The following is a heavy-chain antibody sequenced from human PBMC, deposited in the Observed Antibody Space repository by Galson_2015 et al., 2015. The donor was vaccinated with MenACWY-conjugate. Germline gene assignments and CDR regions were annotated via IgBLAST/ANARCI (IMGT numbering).Heavy chain of an antibody. CDR3: ARPLREVRLEPDF. CDR2: IKQDGSER. Sequence: SLRLSCAASGFTFSTYWMTWVRQAPGKGLEWVANIKQDGSERYYVDSVKGRFSISRDNTKNSLYLQMNSLRAEDTAAYYCARPLREVRLEPDFWGQGTLVTV. J-gene: IGHJ4*02. D-gene: IGHD3-3*01. CDR1: GFTFSTYW. V-gene: IGHV3-7*03.